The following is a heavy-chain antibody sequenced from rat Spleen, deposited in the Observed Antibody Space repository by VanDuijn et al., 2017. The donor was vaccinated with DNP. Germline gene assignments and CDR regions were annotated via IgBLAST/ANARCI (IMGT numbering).Heavy chain of an antibody. Sequence: EVQLQESGSGLVKPSQSLSLTCSVTDYSITSDYWGWIRKFPGNKMEWIGHINYSGRISYNPSLTGRISITRDTSKNQFFLQLNSVTTEDTATYYSVRGHPPRGFDYWGQGVMVTVSS. CDR1: DYSITSDY. CDR2: INYSGRI. J-gene: IGHJ2*01. V-gene: IGHV3-1*01. D-gene: IGHD3-8*01. CDR3: VRGHPPRGFDY.